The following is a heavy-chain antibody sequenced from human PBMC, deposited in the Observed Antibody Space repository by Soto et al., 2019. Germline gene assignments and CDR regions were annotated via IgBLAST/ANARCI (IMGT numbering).Heavy chain of an antibody. D-gene: IGHD3-10*01. V-gene: IGHV3-30*03. CDR3: VGGQYYFDY. Sequence: QVQLVESGGGVVQPGRSLRLSCAASGFPFTSYGMHWVREGPDKGLEWVAIISYDGSDKYYADSVKGRFTISRDNSKNTLYMQINSPRPEDTALYYCVGGQYYFDYRGKGTLVIVSS. CDR1: GFPFTSYG. J-gene: IGHJ4*02. CDR2: ISYDGSDK.